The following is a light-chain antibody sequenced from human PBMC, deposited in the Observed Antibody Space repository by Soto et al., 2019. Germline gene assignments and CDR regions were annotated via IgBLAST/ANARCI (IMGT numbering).Light chain of an antibody. V-gene: IGLV2-8*01. Sequence: QSVLTQPPSASGSPGQSVTISCTATSSDIGGFNYVSWYQQHPGKVPKLIIYEITKRPSGVPDRFSGSKSGNTASLTVSGLQADDEAHYYCSSYTSSSTIVFGTGTKVTVL. CDR1: SSDIGGFNY. J-gene: IGLJ1*01. CDR3: SSYTSSSTIV. CDR2: EIT.